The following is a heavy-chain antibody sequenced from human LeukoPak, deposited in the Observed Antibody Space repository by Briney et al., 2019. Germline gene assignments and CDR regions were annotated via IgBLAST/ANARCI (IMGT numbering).Heavy chain of an antibody. J-gene: IGHJ4*02. V-gene: IGHV1-69*01. Sequence: KISCKGSGYSFTSYWISWVRQAPGQGLEWMGGIIPIFGTANYAQKFQGRVTITADESTSTAYMELSSLRSEDTAVYYCARDRGAYSGSYIIDYWGQGTLVTVSS. D-gene: IGHD1-26*01. CDR2: IIPIFGTA. CDR1: GYSFTSYW. CDR3: ARDRGAYSGSYIIDY.